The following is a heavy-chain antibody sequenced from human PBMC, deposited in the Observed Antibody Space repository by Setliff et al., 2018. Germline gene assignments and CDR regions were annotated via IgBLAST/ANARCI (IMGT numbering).Heavy chain of an antibody. J-gene: IGHJ4*02. V-gene: IGHV3-7*01. CDR1: GFTFSSYA. CDR2: IKQDGSEK. CDR3: ARDGGEY. Sequence: GGSLRLSCAASGFTFSSYAMSWVRQAPGKGLEWVANIKQDGSEKYYVDSVKGRFTISRDNAENSLYLQMNSLRAEDTAVYYCARDGGEYWGQGTLVTVSS. D-gene: IGHD3-16*01.